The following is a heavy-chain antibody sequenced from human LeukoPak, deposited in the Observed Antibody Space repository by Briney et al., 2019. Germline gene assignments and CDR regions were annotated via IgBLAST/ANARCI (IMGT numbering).Heavy chain of an antibody. Sequence: GASVKVSCKASGYTFTSYGISWVRQAPGQGLEWMGWISAYNGNTNYAQKLQGRVTMTTDTSTSTAYMELRSLRSDDTAVYYCARATEYQLRYRYYYMDVWGKGTTVTVSS. D-gene: IGHD2-2*02. CDR1: GYTFTSYG. CDR3: ARATEYQLRYRYYYMDV. CDR2: ISAYNGNT. V-gene: IGHV1-18*01. J-gene: IGHJ6*03.